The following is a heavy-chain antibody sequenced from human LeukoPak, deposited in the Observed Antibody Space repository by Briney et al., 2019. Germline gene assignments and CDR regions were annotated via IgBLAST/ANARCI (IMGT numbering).Heavy chain of an antibody. CDR1: GGSISSSSYY. J-gene: IGHJ3*01. V-gene: IGHV4-61*02. CDR2: ISSSGST. Sequence: PSETLSLTCTVSGGSISSSSYYWSWIRQPAGKGLEWIGRISSSGSTSYNPSLKSRVTMSVDTSKNQVSLKLSSVTAADTAIYYCVINRAAVGPLGAFDVWGQGTMVTVSS. CDR3: VINRAAVGPLGAFDV. D-gene: IGHD6-13*01.